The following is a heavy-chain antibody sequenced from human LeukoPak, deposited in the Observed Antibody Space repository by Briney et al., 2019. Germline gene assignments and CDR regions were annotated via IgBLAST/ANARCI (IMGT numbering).Heavy chain of an antibody. CDR2: IYYSGST. Sequence: SETLSLTCTVXGXXISSSSYYWGWIRQPPGKGLEWIGSIYYSGSTYYNPSLKSRVTISVDTSKNQFSLKLSSVTAADTAVYYCARLLGYCSSTSCRDYWGQGTLVTVSS. CDR1: GXXISSSSYY. CDR3: ARLLGYCSSTSCRDY. J-gene: IGHJ4*02. D-gene: IGHD2-2*01. V-gene: IGHV4-39*01.